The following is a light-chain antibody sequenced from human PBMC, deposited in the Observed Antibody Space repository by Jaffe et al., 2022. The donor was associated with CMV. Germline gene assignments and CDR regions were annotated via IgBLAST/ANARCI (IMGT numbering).Light chain of an antibody. CDR3: QQYDNLPLT. V-gene: IGKV1-33*01. CDR1: QDITNS. J-gene: IGKJ4*01. Sequence: DIQMTQSPSSLSASVGDRVTITCQASQDITNSLSWYQQKPGKAPKLLIFDASNLETGVPSRFNGRGSGTDFTFTISSLQPEDIATYYCQQYDNLPLTFGGGTKVEIK. CDR2: DAS.